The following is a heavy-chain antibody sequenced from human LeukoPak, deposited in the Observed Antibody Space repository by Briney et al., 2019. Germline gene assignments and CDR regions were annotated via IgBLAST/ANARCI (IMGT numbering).Heavy chain of an antibody. J-gene: IGHJ6*03. CDR2: ISAYNGNT. V-gene: IGHV1-18*01. CDR3: ARDWVNDILTGYSPYYYYYYMDV. CDR1: GYTFTSYG. Sequence: ASVKVSCKASGYTFTSYGISWVRQAPGQGLEWMGWISAYNGNTNYAQKLQGRVTMTTDTSTSTAYMELRSLRSDDTAVYYCARDWVNDILTGYSPYYYYYYMDVWGKGTTVTVSS. D-gene: IGHD3-9*01.